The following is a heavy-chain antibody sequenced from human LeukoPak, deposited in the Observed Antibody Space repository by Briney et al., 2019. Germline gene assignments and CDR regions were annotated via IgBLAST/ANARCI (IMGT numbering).Heavy chain of an antibody. CDR3: AREGLAYGSGTDFDY. CDR1: EFTFSSYW. J-gene: IGHJ4*02. Sequence: GGSLRLSCAASEFTFSSYWMHWVRQAPGKGLVRVSRIDSDGSDSIYADSLKGRFTISRDNAKNTLYLQMNSLRAEDTAIYYCAREGLAYGSGTDFDYWGQGTLVTVSS. V-gene: IGHV3-74*01. D-gene: IGHD3-10*01. CDR2: IDSDGSDS.